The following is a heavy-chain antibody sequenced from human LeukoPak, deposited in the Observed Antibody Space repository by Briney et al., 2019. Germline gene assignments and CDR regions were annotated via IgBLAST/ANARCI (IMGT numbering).Heavy chain of an antibody. Sequence: ASVKVSCKASGGTFSSYAISWVRQAPGQGLEWMGGIIPIFGTANYAQKFQGRVTITADKSTSTAYMELSSLRSEDTAVYYCARDRGVVVTAKAWPNAFDIWGQGTMVTVSS. J-gene: IGHJ3*02. CDR1: GGTFSSYA. CDR3: ARDRGVVVTAKAWPNAFDI. CDR2: IIPIFGTA. V-gene: IGHV1-69*06. D-gene: IGHD2-21*02.